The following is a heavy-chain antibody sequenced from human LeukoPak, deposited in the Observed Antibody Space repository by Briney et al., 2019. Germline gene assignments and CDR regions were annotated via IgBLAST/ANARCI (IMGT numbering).Heavy chain of an antibody. V-gene: IGHV4-31*03. CDR2: IYYSGST. CDR1: GGSISSGGYY. D-gene: IGHD3-10*01. Sequence: SQTLSLTCTVSGGSISSGGYYWSWIRQHPGKDLEWIGYIYYSGSTYYNPSLKSRVTISVDTSKNQFSLKLSSVTAADTAVYYCARGGGSGSYNVGTLDYWGQGTLVTVSS. CDR3: ARGGGSGSYNVGTLDY. J-gene: IGHJ4*02.